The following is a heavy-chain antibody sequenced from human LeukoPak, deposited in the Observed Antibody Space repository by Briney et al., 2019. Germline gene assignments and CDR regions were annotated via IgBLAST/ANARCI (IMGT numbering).Heavy chain of an antibody. CDR2: IIPIFGTA. D-gene: IGHD3-9*01. CDR1: GGTFSSYA. J-gene: IGHJ6*03. V-gene: IGHV1-69*13. Sequence: SVKVSCKASGGTFSSYAISWVRQAPGQGLEWMGGIIPIFGTANYAQKFQGRVTITADESTSTAYMELSSLRSEDTAVYYCARSLRPYYDILTGPYSYYYYYYYMDVWGKGTTVTISS. CDR3: ARSLRPYYDILTGPYSYYYYYYYMDV.